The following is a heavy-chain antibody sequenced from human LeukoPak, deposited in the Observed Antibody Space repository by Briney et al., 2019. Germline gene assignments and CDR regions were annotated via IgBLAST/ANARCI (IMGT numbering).Heavy chain of an antibody. Sequence: SETLSLTCTVSGGSISSGSYYWSWIRQPVGKGLEWIGRIYTSGSTNYNPSLKSRVTISVDTSKNQFSLKLSSVTAADTAVYYCARAGYYDSSGYLYWGQGTLVTVSS. CDR2: IYTSGST. J-gene: IGHJ4*02. CDR1: GGSISSGSYY. V-gene: IGHV4-61*02. CDR3: ARAGYYDSSGYLY. D-gene: IGHD3-22*01.